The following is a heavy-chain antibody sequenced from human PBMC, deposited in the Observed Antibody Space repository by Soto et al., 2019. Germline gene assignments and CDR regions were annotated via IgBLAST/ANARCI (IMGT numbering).Heavy chain of an antibody. CDR1: GFILSDCA. D-gene: IGHD7-27*01. J-gene: IGHJ6*03. CDR3: ARDLSWGSNWYYYMAF. CDR2: ISSSSSVI. V-gene: IGHV3-48*01. Sequence: GGSLRLSCATSGFILSDCAMNWVRQAPGKGLEWVSYISSSSSVIDYADSVKGRFTVSRDNARNSLYLQMNSLRAEDTAVYYCARDLSWGSNWYYYMAFWGKGSTVTVSS.